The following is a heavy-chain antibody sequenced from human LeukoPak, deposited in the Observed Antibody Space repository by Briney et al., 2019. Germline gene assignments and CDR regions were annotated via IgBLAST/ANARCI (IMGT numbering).Heavy chain of an antibody. CDR1: GFTFSSYS. V-gene: IGHV3-21*01. Sequence: GGSLRLSCAASGFTFSSYSMNWVRQAPGKGLEWVSSISSSSSYIYYADSVKGRFTISRDNAKNSLYLQMNSLRAEDTAVYYCATEVGVVVAATQRGDIDYWGQGTLVTVSS. J-gene: IGHJ4*02. CDR3: ATEVGVVVAATQRGDIDY. CDR2: ISSSSSYI. D-gene: IGHD2-15*01.